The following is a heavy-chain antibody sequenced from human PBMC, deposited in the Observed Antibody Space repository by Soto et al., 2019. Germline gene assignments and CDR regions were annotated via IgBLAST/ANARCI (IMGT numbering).Heavy chain of an antibody. Sequence: EVQLVESGGGLVKPGGSLRLSCAASGFTFSSYSMNWVRQAPGKGLEWVSSISSSSSYIYYTDSVKGRFTISRDNAKNSLYLQMNSLRAEDTAVYYCARYPTLTFDYWGQGTLVTVSS. CDR2: ISSSSSYI. J-gene: IGHJ4*02. D-gene: IGHD3-9*01. CDR3: ARYPTLTFDY. V-gene: IGHV3-21*01. CDR1: GFTFSSYS.